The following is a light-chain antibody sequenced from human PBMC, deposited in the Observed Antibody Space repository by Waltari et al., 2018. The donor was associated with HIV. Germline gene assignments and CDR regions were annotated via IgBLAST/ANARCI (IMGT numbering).Light chain of an antibody. J-gene: IGKJ2*02. CDR2: GAS. CDR3: QQYNNWPRT. Sequence: EIVMTQSPVTLSVSPGERATLSCRASQSVSSNLAWYQQKPGQAPRLLIYGASARATGIPARLSGSGSGTEFTLTISSLQSEDFAVYYCQQYNNWPRTFGQGTKLEIK. V-gene: IGKV3-15*01. CDR1: QSVSSN.